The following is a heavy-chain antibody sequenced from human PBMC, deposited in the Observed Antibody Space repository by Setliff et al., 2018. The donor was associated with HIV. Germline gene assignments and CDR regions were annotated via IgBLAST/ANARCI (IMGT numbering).Heavy chain of an antibody. Sequence: ASVKVSCKPSGYSFTNHYMHWVRQAPGQGLEWMGVINPTGGSTRNTQKFQGRVAMTRDTSTSTVYMELSSLRSEDTAVYYCAGSILTGYYTFGADYWGQGTLVTVSS. J-gene: IGHJ4*02. CDR3: AGSILTGYYTFGADY. CDR1: GYSFTNHY. CDR2: INPTGGST. D-gene: IGHD3-9*01. V-gene: IGHV1-46*01.